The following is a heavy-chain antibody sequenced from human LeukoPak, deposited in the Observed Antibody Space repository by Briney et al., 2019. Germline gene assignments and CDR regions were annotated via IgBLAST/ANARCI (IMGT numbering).Heavy chain of an antibody. V-gene: IGHV4-61*01. CDR3: ARSGGYWFDP. D-gene: IGHD3-10*01. J-gene: IGHJ5*02. CDR1: GGSVSSGSYY. CDR2: IYYSGST. Sequence: PSETLSLTCTVSGGSVSSGSYYWSWIRQPPGKGLEWIGYIYYSGSTNYNPSLKSRVTISVDTSKNRFSLKLSSVTAADTAMYYCARSGGYWFDPWGQGTLVTISS.